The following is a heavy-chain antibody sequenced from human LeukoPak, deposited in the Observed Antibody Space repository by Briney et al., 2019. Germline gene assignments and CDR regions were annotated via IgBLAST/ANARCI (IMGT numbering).Heavy chain of an antibody. CDR1: VGSINNFF. Sequence: PSETLSLTCTIYVGSINNFFWIWIRQPPGKGLEWIGYIHYSGSTNYNPSLKSRVTLSVDTSKNQFSLKLNSVTAADTAVYYCARGYFDHFDAFDLWGQGTMVTVSS. J-gene: IGHJ3*01. D-gene: IGHD3-9*01. V-gene: IGHV4-59*01. CDR3: ARGYFDHFDAFDL. CDR2: IHYSGST.